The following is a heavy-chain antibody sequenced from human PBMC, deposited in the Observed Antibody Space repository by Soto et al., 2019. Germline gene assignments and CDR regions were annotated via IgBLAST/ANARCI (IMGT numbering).Heavy chain of an antibody. CDR2: VYTTGDT. CDR3: ARDSGSYWGFDY. V-gene: IGHV4-4*07. CDR1: GDSFSGYY. J-gene: IGHJ4*02. D-gene: IGHD1-26*01. Sequence: QVQLQESGPGLVKPSETLSLTCTVSGDSFSGYYWSWIRQPAGKGLEWIGRVYTTGDTDYNPSLKSRVTVSVDTSKNQFSLKLSSVTAADTAVYYCARDSGSYWGFDYWGQGTLVTVSS.